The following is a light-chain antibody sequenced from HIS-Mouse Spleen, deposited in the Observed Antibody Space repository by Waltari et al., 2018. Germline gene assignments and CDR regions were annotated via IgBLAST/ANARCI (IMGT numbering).Light chain of an antibody. CDR1: ALPKKY. V-gene: IGLV3-10*01. Sequence: SYELTQPPSVSVSPGQTARITCSGDALPKKYAYWYQQKSGQAPVLGIYEDSKRPSGIAEGFSGSSSGTMATLTISRAQVEDEADYYCYSTDSSGNHRVFGGGTKLTVL. CDR3: YSTDSSGNHRV. J-gene: IGLJ2*01. CDR2: EDS.